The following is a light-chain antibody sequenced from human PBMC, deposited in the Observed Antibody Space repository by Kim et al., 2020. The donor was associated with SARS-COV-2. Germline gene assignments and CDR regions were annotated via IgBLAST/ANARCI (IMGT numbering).Light chain of an antibody. CDR1: QSVSSSY. CDR2: GAF. J-gene: IGKJ2*01. V-gene: IGKV3-20*01. Sequence: EIVLTQSPGTLSLSPGEGATLSCRASQSVSSSYLAWYQQKPGQAPSLLIYGAFRRATGIPDRFSGSGSGTDFTLTISRLEPEDFAVYFCQQYGNSPYTFGQGTKLEI. CDR3: QQYGNSPYT.